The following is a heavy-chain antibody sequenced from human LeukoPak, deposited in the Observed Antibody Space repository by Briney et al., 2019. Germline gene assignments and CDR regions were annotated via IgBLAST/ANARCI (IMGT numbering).Heavy chain of an antibody. CDR2: ISHSGYT. J-gene: IGHJ6*03. Sequence: SETLSLTCTVSGGSISSQYWSWIRQSPGKGLEWIGYISHSGYTSYSPSLKSRVTISIDTSNNQFSLNLNSVTTADSAIYYCARDGYTNWYYYMDVWGMGTTVTVSS. CDR3: ARDGYTNWYYYMDV. V-gene: IGHV4-59*11. CDR1: GGSISSQY. D-gene: IGHD5-24*01.